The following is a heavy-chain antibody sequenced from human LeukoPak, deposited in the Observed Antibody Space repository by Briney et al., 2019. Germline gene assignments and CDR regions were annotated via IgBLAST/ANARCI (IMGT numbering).Heavy chain of an antibody. CDR3: ARGPYSSSYYFDY. D-gene: IGHD6-6*01. J-gene: IGHJ4*02. CDR1: GGSISSYY. Sequence: PSETLSLTCTVSGGSISSYYWSWIRQPPGKGLEWIGYIYYSGSTNYNPSLKSRVTISVDTSKNQFSLKLSSVTAADTAVYYCARGPYSSSYYFDYWGQGTLVTVSS. CDR2: IYYSGST. V-gene: IGHV4-59*12.